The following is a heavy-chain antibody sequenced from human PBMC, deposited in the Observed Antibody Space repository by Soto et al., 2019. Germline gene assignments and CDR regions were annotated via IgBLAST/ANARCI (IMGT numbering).Heavy chain of an antibody. CDR2: IYYSGNT. Sequence: SETLSLTCTVSGGSISSGDHYWSWIRQHPGKDLEWIGYIYYSGNTYYNPSLKSRVTISVDTSKNQFSLKLSSVTAADTAVYYCARDASEYSSSSAWFDPWGQGTLVTVSS. V-gene: IGHV4-31*03. CDR3: ARDASEYSSSSAWFDP. D-gene: IGHD6-6*01. J-gene: IGHJ5*02. CDR1: GGSISSGDHY.